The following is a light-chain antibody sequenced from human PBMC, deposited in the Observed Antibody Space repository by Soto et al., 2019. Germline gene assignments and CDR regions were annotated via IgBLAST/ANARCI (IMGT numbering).Light chain of an antibody. J-gene: IGLJ3*02. V-gene: IGLV1-47*01. Sequence: QSVLTQPPSASGTPGQRGTISCSGSSSNIGSNYVYWYQQLPGTAPKLLIYRNNQRPSGVPDRFSGSKSGTSGSLAISGRRSEDEADYYCAAWDDSLSGPVFGGGTKLTVL. CDR3: AAWDDSLSGPV. CDR1: SSNIGSNY. CDR2: RNN.